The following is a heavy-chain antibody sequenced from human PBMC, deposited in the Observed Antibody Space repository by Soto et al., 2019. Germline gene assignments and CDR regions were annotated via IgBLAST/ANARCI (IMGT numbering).Heavy chain of an antibody. V-gene: IGHV4-30-4*01. CDR1: GGSISSGDYY. CDR2: IYYSGST. D-gene: IGHD2-15*01. J-gene: IGHJ6*02. Sequence: SETLSLTCTVSGGSISSGDYYWSWIRQPPGKGLEWIGYIYYSGSTYYNPSLRSRLTISADTSKNQIFLKLTSVTAADTAVYYCARDLGPDPSPLQDWAMDVWGQGTTVTVSS. CDR3: ARDLGPDPSPLQDWAMDV.